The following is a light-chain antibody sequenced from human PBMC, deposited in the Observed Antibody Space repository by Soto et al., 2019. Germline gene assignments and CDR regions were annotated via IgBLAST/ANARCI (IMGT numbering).Light chain of an antibody. CDR2: KAS. J-gene: IGKJ3*01. CDR1: QTISSW. CDR3: QQYNKWPLT. V-gene: IGKV1-5*03. Sequence: DIKMSQSPSTLSGSVGDRVTITCRASQTISSWLAWYQQKPGKAPKLLIYKASTLKSGVPSRFSGSGSGTEFTLTISSLQSEDFAVYYCQQYNKWPLTFGPGTKVDI.